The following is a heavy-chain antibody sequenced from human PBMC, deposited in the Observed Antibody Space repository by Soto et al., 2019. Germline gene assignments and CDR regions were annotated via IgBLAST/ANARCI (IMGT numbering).Heavy chain of an antibody. J-gene: IGHJ4*02. V-gene: IGHV2-5*02. CDR3: AHRVLRTVFGLVTTTAIYFVF. Sequence: QITLNESGPTQVKPRQTLTLTCTFSGFSLTTSGVGVGWIRQSPGKAPEWLALIYWVDDKRYSPSLKSRLTTTKDTSNNQVALTMADLDPADTATSYCAHRVLRTVFGLVTTTAIYFVFWGQGTPVAVSS. CDR1: GFSLTTSGVG. D-gene: IGHD3-3*01. CDR2: IYWVDDK.